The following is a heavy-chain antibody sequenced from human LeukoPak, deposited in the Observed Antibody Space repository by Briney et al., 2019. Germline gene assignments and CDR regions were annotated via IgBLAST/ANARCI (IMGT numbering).Heavy chain of an antibody. CDR2: IYTSGST. J-gene: IGHJ6*03. V-gene: IGHV4-4*07. Sequence: SETLSLTCTVSGGSISSYYWSWIRQPPGKGLEWIGRIYTSGSTNYNPSLKSRVTMSVDTSKNQFSLKLSSVTAADTAVYYCARDGIHPSLSSSWYFANYYYYMDVWGKGTTVTISS. CDR1: GGSISSYY. CDR3: ARDGIHPSLSSSWYFANYYYYMDV. D-gene: IGHD6-13*01.